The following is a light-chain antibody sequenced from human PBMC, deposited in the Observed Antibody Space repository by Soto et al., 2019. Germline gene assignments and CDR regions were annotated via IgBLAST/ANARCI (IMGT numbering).Light chain of an antibody. CDR3: QHSNSYSEA. CDR2: AAS. V-gene: IGKV1-16*01. J-gene: IGKJ1*01. Sequence: DIKMTQSPSSLSASVENRVTITCQASQDIATYLISYQQKPGKAPTRLIYAASSLQSGGPSRFSGSGAGTEFTLTISSLQPDDFATYYCQHSNSYSEAFGQGTKVDI. CDR1: QDIATY.